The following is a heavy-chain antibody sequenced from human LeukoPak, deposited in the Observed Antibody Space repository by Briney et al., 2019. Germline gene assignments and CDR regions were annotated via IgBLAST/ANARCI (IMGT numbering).Heavy chain of an antibody. J-gene: IGHJ4*02. CDR2: IKQDGSEK. D-gene: IGHD6-19*01. CDR3: ARVAVADH. Sequence: GGSLRLSCAASGVIFSNLWMIWVRQAPGKGLEWVANIKQDGSEKYYVDSVKGRFTISRDNPKNSLYLQMNSLRAEDTAVYYCARVAVADHWGQGTLVTVSS. V-gene: IGHV3-7*04. CDR1: GVIFSNLW.